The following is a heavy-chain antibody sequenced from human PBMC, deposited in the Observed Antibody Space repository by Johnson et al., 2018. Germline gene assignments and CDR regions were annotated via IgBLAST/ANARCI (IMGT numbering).Heavy chain of an antibody. CDR1: GDSVSSGAYK. V-gene: IGHV4-39*01. J-gene: IGHJ3*02. CDR3: AGRVLGIGGVDM. D-gene: IGHD2-21*01. Sequence: QVQLQESGQGLVRPSETLSLTCSVSGDSVSSGAYKWGWIRQPPGKGLEWIGSINYYGDTNYNPSLKSRVTIFVDTSNNRFSLKLTSVTATDTALYYCAGRVLGIGGVDMWGQGTMVTVSS. CDR2: INYYGDT.